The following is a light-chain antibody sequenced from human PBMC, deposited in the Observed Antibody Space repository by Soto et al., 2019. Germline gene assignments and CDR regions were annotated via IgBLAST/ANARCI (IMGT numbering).Light chain of an antibody. V-gene: IGKV3-11*01. Sequence: EIVLTQSPATLSLSPGARATLSCRASQSVSSYLAWYQHKPDQAPRLLIYDASNRTTGIPARFSVSWSGTDFTITITRLKPEHSAIYYCQQRSNWPPFGQGTRLEIK. CDR1: QSVSSY. J-gene: IGKJ5*01. CDR3: QQRSNWPP. CDR2: DAS.